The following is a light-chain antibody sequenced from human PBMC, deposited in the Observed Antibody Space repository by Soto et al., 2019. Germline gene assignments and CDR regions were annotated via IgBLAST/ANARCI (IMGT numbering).Light chain of an antibody. CDR1: QSVSRW. CDR2: EAS. J-gene: IGKJ1*01. Sequence: DIQMTQSPSSLSASVGDAVTITCRASQSVSRWLNWYQQKTGKAPRLLIYEASNLESGVPMRFIGSGSGTEFALTITSLQPADSATYYCQQFNSKVWTFGQGTKMEI. CDR3: QQFNSKVWT. V-gene: IGKV1-5*01.